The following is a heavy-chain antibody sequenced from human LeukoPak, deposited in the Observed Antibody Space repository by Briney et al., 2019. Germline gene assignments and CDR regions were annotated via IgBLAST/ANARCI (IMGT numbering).Heavy chain of an antibody. CDR1: GYAFRNYA. V-gene: IGHV1-18*01. CDR3: VRVWDYSPRGRLDF. CDR2: ISPHNGGT. J-gene: IGHJ4*02. D-gene: IGHD4-11*01. Sequence: SVKVSCKGFGYAFRNYAVVWVQQTPRQGLEWIGWISPHNGGTQYSQNLQGRITMTIDAPTSTAYMELRSLTSDDTAVYYCVRVWDYSPRGRLDFWGQGTLVSVSS.